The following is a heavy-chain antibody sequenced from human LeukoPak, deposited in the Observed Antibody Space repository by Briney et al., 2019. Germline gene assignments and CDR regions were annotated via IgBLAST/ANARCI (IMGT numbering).Heavy chain of an antibody. CDR1: GYTFTSYD. CDR3: ATLPLYCSSTSCYNY. Sequence: GASVKVSCKASGYTFTSYDINWVRQATGQGLEWMGWMNPNSGNTGYAQKFQGRVTITRNTSISTAYMELSSLRSEDTAVYYCATLPLYCSSTSCYNYWGQGTLVTVSS. J-gene: IGHJ4*02. CDR2: MNPNSGNT. V-gene: IGHV1-8*03. D-gene: IGHD2-2*02.